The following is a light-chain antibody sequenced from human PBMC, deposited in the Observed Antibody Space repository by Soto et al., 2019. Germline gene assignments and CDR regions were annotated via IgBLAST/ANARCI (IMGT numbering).Light chain of an antibody. Sequence: DIQMTQSPSTLSASEGDRVTITCRASQNISDWLAWYQQKPGKAPNLLIFGASSLKSGVPSRFSGSGSGTEFSLTISSLQPEDLAVYYCQQYGTPRSVTFGQGTRLEI. CDR1: QNISDW. J-gene: IGKJ5*01. V-gene: IGKV1-5*01. CDR3: QQYGTPRSVT. CDR2: GAS.